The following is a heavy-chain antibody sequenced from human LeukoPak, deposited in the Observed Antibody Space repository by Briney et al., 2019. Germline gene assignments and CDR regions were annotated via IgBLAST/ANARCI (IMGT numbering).Heavy chain of an antibody. CDR3: ARGDYRGWLQPHPHDY. V-gene: IGHV1-69*01. CDR2: IIPIFGTA. D-gene: IGHD5-24*01. J-gene: IGHJ4*02. CDR1: GGTFSSYA. Sequence: SVKVSCKASGGTFSSYAISWVRQDPGQGLEWMGGIIPIFGTANYAQKFQGRVTITADESTGTAYMELSSLRSEDTAVYYCARGDYRGWLQPHPHDYWGQGTLVTVSS.